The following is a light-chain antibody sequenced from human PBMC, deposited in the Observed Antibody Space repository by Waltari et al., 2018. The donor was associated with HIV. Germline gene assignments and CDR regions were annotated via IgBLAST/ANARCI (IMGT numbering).Light chain of an antibody. CDR1: QSLVHRDGDTH. Sequence: DIVITQSSLSLPVTVGQPASISCRSGQSLVHRDGDTHLSWLQQRPGQPPRLLVYKISNRFSGVPDRFRGSGAGTDFTLHISRVEPEDVGVYYCMQGSEFPWTFGQGTTLEI. V-gene: IGKV2-24*01. CDR3: MQGSEFPWT. J-gene: IGKJ1*01. CDR2: KIS.